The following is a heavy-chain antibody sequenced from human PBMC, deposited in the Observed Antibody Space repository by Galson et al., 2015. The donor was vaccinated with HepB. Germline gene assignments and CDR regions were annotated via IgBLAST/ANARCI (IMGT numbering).Heavy chain of an antibody. CDR2: IYSGGST. Sequence: SLRLSCAASGFTVSSNYMSWVRQAPGKGLEWVSVIYSGGSTYYADSVKGRFTISRDNSKNTLYLQMNSLRAEDTAVYYCARARSYSSGWYDYYYYYGMDVWGQGTTVTVSS. D-gene: IGHD6-19*01. CDR3: ARARSYSSGWYDYYYYYGMDV. J-gene: IGHJ6*02. CDR1: GFTVSSNY. V-gene: IGHV3-53*01.